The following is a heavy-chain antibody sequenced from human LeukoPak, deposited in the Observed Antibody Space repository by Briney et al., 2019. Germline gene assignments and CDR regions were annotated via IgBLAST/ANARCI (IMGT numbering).Heavy chain of an antibody. CDR3: ARDRMIGSGWYLAYYYYYYMDV. J-gene: IGHJ6*03. D-gene: IGHD6-19*01. Sequence: GGSLRLSCAASGFTFSSYWMSWVRQAPGKGLEWVANIKQDGSEKYYVDSVKGRFTISRDNAKNSLYLQMNSLRAEDTAVYYCARDRMIGSGWYLAYYYYYYMDVWGKGTTVTVSS. V-gene: IGHV3-7*01. CDR1: GFTFSSYW. CDR2: IKQDGSEK.